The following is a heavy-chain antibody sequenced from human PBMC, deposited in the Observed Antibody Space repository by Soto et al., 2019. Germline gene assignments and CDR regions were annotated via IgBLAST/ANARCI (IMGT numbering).Heavy chain of an antibody. CDR2: ISGNNGNT. CDR1: GYTFTSYG. D-gene: IGHD5-12*01. CDR3: ARVQSGYDFAY. Sequence: QVQLVQSGAEVKKPGASVKVSCKASGYTFTSYGINWVRQAPGQGLEWMGWISGNNGNTHYAQKRQGRVTMTTGTSTSTAYMELRSLGSDDTAVYYCARVQSGYDFAYWGQGTLVTVSS. J-gene: IGHJ4*02. V-gene: IGHV1-18*01.